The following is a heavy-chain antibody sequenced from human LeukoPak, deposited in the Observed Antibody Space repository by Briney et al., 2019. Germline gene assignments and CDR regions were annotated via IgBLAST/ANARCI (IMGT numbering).Heavy chain of an antibody. D-gene: IGHD1-1*01. CDR1: GGSISSSSYY. CDR2: IYYSGST. Sequence: SETLSLTCTVSGGSISSSSYYWGWIRQPPGKGLEWIGSIYYSGSTYYNPSLKSRVTISVDTSKNQFSLKLSSVTAADTAVYYCARDRTTPAAFDIRGQGTMVTVSS. J-gene: IGHJ3*02. CDR3: ARDRTTPAAFDI. V-gene: IGHV4-39*07.